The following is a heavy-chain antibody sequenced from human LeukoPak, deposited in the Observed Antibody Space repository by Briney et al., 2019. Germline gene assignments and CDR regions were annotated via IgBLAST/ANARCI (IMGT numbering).Heavy chain of an antibody. CDR2: FWRREEST. CDR1: VYPFNLYA. CDR3: PKELQVDTRYNAFDI. V-gene: IGHV3-23*01. J-gene: IGHJ3*02. Sequence: PGGSLRLSCAPSVYPFNLYAMSGVPDSPGGGVECVSGFWRREESTYYTHSVKGVVTLSRENSKNTLYLHINSVRAEDTRIYLCPKELQVDTRYNAFDISGEGTMVTVSS. D-gene: IGHD3-16*02.